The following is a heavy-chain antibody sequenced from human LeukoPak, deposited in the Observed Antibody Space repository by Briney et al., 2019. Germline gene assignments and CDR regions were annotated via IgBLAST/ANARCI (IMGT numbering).Heavy chain of an antibody. D-gene: IGHD6-19*01. Sequence: GGSLTLSCAASGFTFSSYSMNWVRQAPGKGLEWVSSISSSSSYIYYADSVKGRFTISRDNAKNSLYLQMNSLRAEDTAVYYCARGSIAVAGTYVYWGQGALVTVSS. CDR1: GFTFSSYS. J-gene: IGHJ4*02. CDR3: ARGSIAVAGTYVY. CDR2: ISSSSSYI. V-gene: IGHV3-21*01.